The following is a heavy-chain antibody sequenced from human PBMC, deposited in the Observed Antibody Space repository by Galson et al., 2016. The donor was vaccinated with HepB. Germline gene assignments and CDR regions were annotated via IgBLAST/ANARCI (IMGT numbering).Heavy chain of an antibody. V-gene: IGHV3-13*01. J-gene: IGHJ6*04. D-gene: IGHD4-17*01. CDR3: ARGKSLWTTPWNYGLDV. CDR2: IGTAPGDT. Sequence: SLRLSCAASGFSFSFYDMHWVRQVTGKGLEWVSAIGTAPGDTNYLDSVKGRFTISRENADNSLYLQMNSPRPGDTAVYYCARGKSLWTTPWNYGLDVWGKWTTVTVSS. CDR1: GFSFSFYD.